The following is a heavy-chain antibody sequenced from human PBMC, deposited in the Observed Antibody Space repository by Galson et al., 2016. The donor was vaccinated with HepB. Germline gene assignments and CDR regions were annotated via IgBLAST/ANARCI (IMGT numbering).Heavy chain of an antibody. CDR1: GGNFNNYA. V-gene: IGHV1-69*13. Sequence: SVKVSCKASGGNFNNYAVSWVRQAPGQGLEWMGGIIPVFGTANYAQKFQGRVTITADESTSTAYMEVRSLRSDDTAVYYCARNWGSGWFGRIASWGQGTLVTVSS. CDR3: ARNWGSGWFGRIAS. CDR2: IIPVFGTA. J-gene: IGHJ5*01. D-gene: IGHD6-13*01.